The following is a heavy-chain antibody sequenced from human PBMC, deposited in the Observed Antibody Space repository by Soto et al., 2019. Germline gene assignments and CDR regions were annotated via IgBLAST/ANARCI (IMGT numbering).Heavy chain of an antibody. V-gene: IGHV3-48*02. J-gene: IGHJ4*02. D-gene: IGHD2-2*01. CDR1: GFTFSSYS. Sequence: EVQLVESGGGLVQPGGSLRLSCAASGFTFSSYSMNWVSHAPGKGLEWVSYISSSSSTIYYADSVKGRFTISRDNDKNSLYLQMTSLRDEDTAVYYGARYCFSTSCYDDFDYWGQGALVTVSS. CDR2: ISSSSSTI. CDR3: ARYCFSTSCYDDFDY.